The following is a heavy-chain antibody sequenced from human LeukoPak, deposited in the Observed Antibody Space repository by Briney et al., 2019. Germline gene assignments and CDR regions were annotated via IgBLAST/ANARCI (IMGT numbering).Heavy chain of an antibody. J-gene: IGHJ4*02. D-gene: IGHD5-18*01. CDR2: ISGSGGST. Sequence: PGESLRLSCGASGFIFSSYNMKWVRQAPGKGLEWVSAISGSGGSTYYADSVKGRFTISRDNSKNTLYLQMNSLRAEDTAVYYCAKDRRIQLTDYWGQGTLVTVSS. CDR3: AKDRRIQLTDY. V-gene: IGHV3-23*01. CDR1: GFIFSSYN.